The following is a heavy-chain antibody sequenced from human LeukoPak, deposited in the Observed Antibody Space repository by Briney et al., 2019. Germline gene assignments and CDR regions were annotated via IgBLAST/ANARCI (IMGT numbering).Heavy chain of an antibody. CDR2: ISSSSSYI. Sequence: GGSLRLSCAASGFTFSSYWMSWVRQDPGKGLEWVSSISSSSSYIYYADSVKGRFTISRDNAKNSLYLQMNSLRAEDTAVYYCARARYSSSWDDAFDIWGQGTMVTVSS. D-gene: IGHD6-13*01. CDR3: ARARYSSSWDDAFDI. CDR1: GFTFSSYW. J-gene: IGHJ3*02. V-gene: IGHV3-21*01.